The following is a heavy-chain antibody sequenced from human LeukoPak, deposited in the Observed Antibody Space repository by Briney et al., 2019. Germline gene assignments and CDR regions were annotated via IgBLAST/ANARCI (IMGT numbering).Heavy chain of an antibody. V-gene: IGHV1-46*01. CDR3: ARYGFSAVWQGGWHAFDI. CDR2: INPTTGDT. J-gene: IGHJ3*02. CDR1: GYTFTSYY. Sequence: ASVKVSCKASGYTFTSYYMHWVRQAPGQGLEWMGIINPTTGDTTYAQKFQGRLTMTREMSTSTVYMELSSLTSEDTAVFYVARYGFSAVWQGGWHAFDIWGQGTVVTVSS. D-gene: IGHD2-15*01.